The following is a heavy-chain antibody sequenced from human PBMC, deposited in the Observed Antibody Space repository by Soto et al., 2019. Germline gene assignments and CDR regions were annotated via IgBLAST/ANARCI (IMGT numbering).Heavy chain of an antibody. CDR3: ARSLLWFGELSASIDY. V-gene: IGHV1-18*01. Sequence: QVQLVQSGAEVKKPGASVKVSCKASGYTFTSYGIIWVRQAPGQGLEWMGWISAYNGNTNYAQKLQGRVTMTTDTSTRTAYVELSSLRSDDTAVYYCARSLLWFGELSASIDYWGQGTLVTVS. CDR2: ISAYNGNT. CDR1: GYTFTSYG. J-gene: IGHJ4*02. D-gene: IGHD3-10*01.